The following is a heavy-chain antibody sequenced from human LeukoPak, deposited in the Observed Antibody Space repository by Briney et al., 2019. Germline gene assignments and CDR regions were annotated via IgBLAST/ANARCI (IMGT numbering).Heavy chain of an antibody. Sequence: PGTPLRLSCTASGFNLSSYGVHWVRQAPGKGLEWVAVISYDGSNKYYADSVKGRFTISRDNSKNTVYLQVNSLRIEDTGVYYCAKDSSSGSSYYFHGMEVWGQGTMVTVSS. CDR2: ISYDGSNK. J-gene: IGHJ6*02. V-gene: IGHV3-30*18. CDR1: GFNLSSYG. D-gene: IGHD3-10*01. CDR3: AKDSSSGSSYYFHGMEV.